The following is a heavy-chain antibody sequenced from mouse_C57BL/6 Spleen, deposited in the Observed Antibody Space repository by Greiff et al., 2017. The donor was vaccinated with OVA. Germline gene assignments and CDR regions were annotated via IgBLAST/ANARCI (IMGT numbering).Heavy chain of an antibody. Sequence: VQLQQSGTVLARPGASVKMSCKTSGYTFTSYWMHWVKQRPGQGLEWIGAIYPGDSDTSYNQKFKGKAKLTAVTSASTAYMELSSLTNEDSAVYYCTKDGYYDPFDYWGQGTTLTVSS. CDR3: TKDGYYDPFDY. CDR2: IYPGDSDT. J-gene: IGHJ2*01. CDR1: GYTFTSYW. V-gene: IGHV1-5*01. D-gene: IGHD2-3*01.